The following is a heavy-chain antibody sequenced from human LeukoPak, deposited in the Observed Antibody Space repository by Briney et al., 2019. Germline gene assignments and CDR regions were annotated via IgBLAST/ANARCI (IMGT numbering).Heavy chain of an antibody. CDR3: AKENGDLYEYCGFTSCPDNWFDP. CDR1: GFTFTHYW. D-gene: IGHD2-2*01. V-gene: IGHV3-74*03. J-gene: IGHJ5*02. Sequence: GGSLRLSCRVSGFTFTHYWMHWVRQAPGKALVWVARINGDGGSTMHADSVKGRFAISRDNSKNTVYLQMNSLRAEDTAVYYCAKENGDLYEYCGFTSCPDNWFDPWGQGTLVTVSS. CDR2: INGDGGST.